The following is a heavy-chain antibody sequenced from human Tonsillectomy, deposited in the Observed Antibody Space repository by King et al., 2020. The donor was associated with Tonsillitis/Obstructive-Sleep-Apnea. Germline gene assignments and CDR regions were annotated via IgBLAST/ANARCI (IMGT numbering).Heavy chain of an antibody. D-gene: IGHD3-3*01. CDR3: ARQHYDFWSVNWFDP. CDR1: GGSISSSSYY. CDR2: IYYSGST. J-gene: IGHJ5*02. V-gene: IGHV4-39*01. Sequence: QLQESGPGLVKPSETLSLTCTVSGGSISSSSYYWGWIRQPPGKGLEWIGSIYYSGSTYYNPSLKSRVTISVDTSKNQFSLKLSSVTAADTAVYYCARQHYDFWSVNWFDPWGQGTLVTVSS.